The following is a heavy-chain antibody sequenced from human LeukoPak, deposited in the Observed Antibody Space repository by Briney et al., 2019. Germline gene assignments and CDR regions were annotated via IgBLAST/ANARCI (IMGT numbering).Heavy chain of an antibody. CDR1: GFTFSSYG. Sequence: GGSLRLSCAASGFTFSSYGMHWVRQAPGKGLEWVAVIWYDGSNKYYADSVKGRFTISRDDSKNTLYLQMNSLRAEDTAVYYCARGSGYYYNWLDSWGQGTLVTVSS. D-gene: IGHD3-22*01. CDR2: IWYDGSNK. V-gene: IGHV3-33*01. CDR3: ARGSGYYYNWLDS. J-gene: IGHJ5*01.